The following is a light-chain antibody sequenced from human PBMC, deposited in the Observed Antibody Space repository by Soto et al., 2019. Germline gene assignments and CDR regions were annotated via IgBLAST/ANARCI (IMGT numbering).Light chain of an antibody. V-gene: IGLV2-23*02. CDR1: SSDVGSYNP. Sequence: QSVLTQPASVSGSPGQSITISCTGTSSDVGSYNPVSWYQQHPGKAPKLMIYEVSKRPSGVSNRFSGSKSGNTASLTISGLQAEDEADYYCCSYAGSSSVVFGGGTKLTVL. CDR2: EVS. CDR3: CSYAGSSSVV. J-gene: IGLJ2*01.